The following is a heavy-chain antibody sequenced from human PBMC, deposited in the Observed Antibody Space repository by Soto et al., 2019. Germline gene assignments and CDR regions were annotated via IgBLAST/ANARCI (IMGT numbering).Heavy chain of an antibody. V-gene: IGHV3-66*01. CDR3: ARNGDSSDYRGWFDP. J-gene: IGHJ5*02. CDR1: GFTVSSNY. D-gene: IGHD3-22*01. Sequence: EVQLVESGGGLVQPGGSLRLSCAASGFTVSSNYMSWVRQAPGKGLEWVSVIYSGGTTYYADSVKGRFTISRDNSKNTLNLQMNSLRAEDRAVYYCARNGDSSDYRGWFDPWGQGTLVTVSS. CDR2: IYSGGTT.